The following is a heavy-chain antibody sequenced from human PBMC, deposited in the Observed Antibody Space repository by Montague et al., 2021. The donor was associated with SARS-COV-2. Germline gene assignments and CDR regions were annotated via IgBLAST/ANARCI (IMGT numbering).Heavy chain of an antibody. J-gene: IGHJ4*02. Sequence: SETLSLTCAVYGGSFSGYYWSWIRQLPGKGLEWIGEINHSGSTNYNPSLKSRVTISVDTSKNQFSLKLSSVTAADTAVYYCARGWGYYDSSGYLLFDYWGQGTLVTVSS. CDR1: GGSFSGYY. D-gene: IGHD3-22*01. CDR2: INHSGST. V-gene: IGHV4-34*01. CDR3: ARGWGYYDSSGYLLFDY.